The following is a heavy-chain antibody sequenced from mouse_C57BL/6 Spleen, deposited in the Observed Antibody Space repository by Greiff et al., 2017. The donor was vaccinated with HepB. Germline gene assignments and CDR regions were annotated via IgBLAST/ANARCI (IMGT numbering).Heavy chain of an antibody. V-gene: IGHV10-1*01. J-gene: IGHJ3*01. CDR3: VRQASSGWFAY. Sequence: EVKLMESGGGLVQPKGSLKLSCAASGFSFNTYAMNWVRQAPGKGLEWVARIRSKSNNYATYYADSVKDRFTISRDDSESMLYLQMNNLKTEDTAMYYCVRQASSGWFAYWGQGTLVTVSA. D-gene: IGHD3-2*02. CDR1: GFSFNTYA. CDR2: IRSKSNNYAT.